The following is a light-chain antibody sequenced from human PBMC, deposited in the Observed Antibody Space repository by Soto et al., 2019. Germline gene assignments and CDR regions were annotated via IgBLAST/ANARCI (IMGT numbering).Light chain of an antibody. V-gene: IGKV3D-20*01. CDR1: QSVRSSK. CDR2: DAS. Sequence: EIVLTQSPATLSLSPGERATLSCGASQSVRSSKLAWYQQKPGLAPRLLIYDASTRATGIAGRFSGSGSGTDFTLTISRLEPEDFAVYFCQQYGSSPRTFGGGTRVEIK. J-gene: IGKJ4*01. CDR3: QQYGSSPRT.